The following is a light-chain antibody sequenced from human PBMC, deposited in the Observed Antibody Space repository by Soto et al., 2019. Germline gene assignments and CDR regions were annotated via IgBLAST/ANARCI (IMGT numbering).Light chain of an antibody. V-gene: IGKV1-33*01. CDR3: QQYETLPT. CDR1: QIINNY. CDR2: DAS. J-gene: IGKJ5*01. Sequence: EIQMTQSPSSLSASVGDRDTITFYESQIINNYLNWYQLNPGRAPKLLIYDASNLEAGVPSRFRGSGSGTDFTFTISRLQPEDIATYYCQQYETLPTFGQGTRLETK.